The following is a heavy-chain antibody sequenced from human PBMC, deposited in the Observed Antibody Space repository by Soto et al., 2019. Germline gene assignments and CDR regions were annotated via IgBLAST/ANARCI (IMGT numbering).Heavy chain of an antibody. V-gene: IGHV4-39*01. Sequence: SETLSLTCTVSGDSISSSGYYWGWIRQHPGKGLEWIGSIYYSGSTYYNPSLKSRVTISVDTSKNQFSLKLSSVTAADTAVYYCARQGAGYYGYVTWFDPWGQGTLVTVSS. CDR1: GDSISSSGYY. CDR2: IYYSGST. D-gene: IGHD3-10*01. J-gene: IGHJ5*02. CDR3: ARQGAGYYGYVTWFDP.